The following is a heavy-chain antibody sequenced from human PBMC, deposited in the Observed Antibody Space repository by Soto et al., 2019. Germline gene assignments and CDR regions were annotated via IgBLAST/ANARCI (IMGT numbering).Heavy chain of an antibody. V-gene: IGHV4-34*01. CDR2: INHSGST. J-gene: IGHJ1*01. CDR3: ASSYDSSAYYGAEYFQH. Sequence: PSETLSLTCAVDGGSFSGYYWNWIRQPPGKGLEWIGEINHSGSTIYNPSLKSRVTISVDTSKNQFSLKLNSVTTADTAVYYCASSYDSSAYYGAEYFQHWAQGTLVTVSS. D-gene: IGHD3-22*01. CDR1: GGSFSGYY.